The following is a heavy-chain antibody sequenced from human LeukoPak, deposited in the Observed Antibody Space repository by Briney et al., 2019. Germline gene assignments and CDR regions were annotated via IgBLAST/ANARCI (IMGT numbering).Heavy chain of an antibody. V-gene: IGHV6-1*01. CDR3: ARLRSSTWSFDY. J-gene: IGHJ4*02. CDR2: TYYRSKWYN. CDR1: GDSVSSNSVA. Sequence: SQTLSLTCAISGDSVSSNSVACNWIRQSPSRGLEWLGRTYYRSKWYNDYAVSVKSRITINPDTSKNQFSLQLNSVTLEDTAVYYCARLRSSTWSFDYWGQGTLVTVSS. D-gene: IGHD6-13*01.